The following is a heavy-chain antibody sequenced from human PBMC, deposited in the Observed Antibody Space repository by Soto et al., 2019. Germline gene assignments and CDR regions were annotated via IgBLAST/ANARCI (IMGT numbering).Heavy chain of an antibody. CDR2: TYYRSKWYH. CDR1: GDSVSGNSAA. J-gene: IGHJ3*01. D-gene: IGHD6-19*01. CDR3: ARDPNSRGCINAFDV. V-gene: IGHV6-1*01. Sequence: PSQPPSLTCAISGDSVSGNSAAWNWIRQSPSRGLEWLGRTYYRSKWYHEYAVSVESRITINPDTSKNQFSLQLDSVTAEDTAVYDCARDPNSRGCINAFDVWGQGTMFTVSS.